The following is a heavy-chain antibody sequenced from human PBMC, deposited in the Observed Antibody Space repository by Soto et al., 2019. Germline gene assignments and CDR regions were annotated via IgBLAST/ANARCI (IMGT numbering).Heavy chain of an antibody. CDR1: GFTFSTYG. CDR2: ISYDGGVT. CDR3: AKGRLAYSGSYSVDY. D-gene: IGHD1-26*01. V-gene: IGHV3-30*18. J-gene: IGHJ4*02. Sequence: QLQLVESGGGVVQPGKSLRLSCAASGFTFSTYGMHWVRQAPGKGLEWVALISYDGGVTKYVDSVKGRLTISRDSSTNTLFLQMNSLRAEDTAVYYCAKGRLAYSGSYSVDYWGQGTLVTVSS.